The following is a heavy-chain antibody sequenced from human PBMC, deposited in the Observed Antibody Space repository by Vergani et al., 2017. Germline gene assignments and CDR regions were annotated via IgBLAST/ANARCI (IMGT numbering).Heavy chain of an antibody. CDR2: LNPTTGHT. D-gene: IGHD2-21*01. Sequence: QVLLVQSGAEVRKPGASVTVSCTASGYIFKNYYIHWLRQAPGQAFEWMGILNPTTGHTTSAQKFMGRVDMTRDPSTDTSTRTVQMTLSSLRSEDTAVXYCARSIGYCAGATCRAYYFDHWGQGTRVTVSS. J-gene: IGHJ5*02. CDR1: GYIFKNYY. CDR3: ARSIGYCAGATCRAYYFDH. V-gene: IGHV1-46*02.